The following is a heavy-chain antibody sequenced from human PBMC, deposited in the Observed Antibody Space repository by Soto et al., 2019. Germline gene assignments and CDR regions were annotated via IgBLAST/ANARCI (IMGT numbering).Heavy chain of an antibody. J-gene: IGHJ3*02. CDR1: GGTFSSYA. Sequence: QVQLVQSGAEVKKPGSSVKVSCKASGGTFSSYAISWVRQAPGQGLEWMGGIIPIFGTANYAQKFQGRVTSTADESTSTAYMEVSSLRSEDTAVYYCARDKGGYDSSGYAFDIWGQGTMVTVSS. D-gene: IGHD3-22*01. CDR2: IIPIFGTA. CDR3: ARDKGGYDSSGYAFDI. V-gene: IGHV1-69*01.